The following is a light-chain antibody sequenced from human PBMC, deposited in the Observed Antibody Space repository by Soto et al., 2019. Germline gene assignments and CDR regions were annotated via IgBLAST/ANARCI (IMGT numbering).Light chain of an antibody. J-gene: IGKJ4*01. CDR2: GAS. Sequence: DIQLTQSPSFLSASVGDRVTISCRASQGISDYLAWYQQKPGKAPKLLIYGASTLQSGVPSRFSGSASGTAFTLTISSLQPEDFATYFCQQFNAYPLTFGQGTKLEIK. V-gene: IGKV1-9*01. CDR3: QQFNAYPLT. CDR1: QGISDY.